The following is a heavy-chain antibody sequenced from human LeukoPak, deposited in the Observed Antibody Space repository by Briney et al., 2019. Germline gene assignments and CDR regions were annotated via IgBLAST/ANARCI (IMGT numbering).Heavy chain of an antibody. Sequence: GEYLRLSCAASGFTFSCYAMNWLPPAPGKGLEWVTSISGSGGSGVSTYYADSVKGRFTISRDNSKNTLYLQMSSLRAEDTAVYYCAKGGYCSTTSCYMGRSYYYYMDVWGKGTTVTVSS. D-gene: IGHD2-2*02. J-gene: IGHJ6*03. V-gene: IGHV3-23*01. CDR2: ISGSGGSGVST. CDR1: GFTFSCYA. CDR3: AKGGYCSTTSCYMGRSYYYYMDV.